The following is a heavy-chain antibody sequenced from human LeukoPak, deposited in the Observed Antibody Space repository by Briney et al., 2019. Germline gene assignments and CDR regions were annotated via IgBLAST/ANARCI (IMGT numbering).Heavy chain of an antibody. D-gene: IGHD5-12*01. Sequence: GGSLRLSCAASGFTLSSNYMSWVRQAPGKGLEWVSVIYSGGSTYYADSVKGRFTISRDNSKNTLYLQMNSLRAEDTAVYYCARVAYDRYFDYWGQGTLVTVSS. V-gene: IGHV3-66*01. CDR1: GFTLSSNY. CDR2: IYSGGST. CDR3: ARVAYDRYFDY. J-gene: IGHJ4*02.